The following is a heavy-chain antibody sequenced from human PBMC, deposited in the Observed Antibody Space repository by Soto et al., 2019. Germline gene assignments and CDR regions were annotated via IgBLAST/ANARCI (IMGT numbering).Heavy chain of an antibody. D-gene: IGHD2-21*02. CDR2: IYHSGRT. CDR1: GDSISSDKW. V-gene: IGHV4-4*02. J-gene: IGHJ4*02. Sequence: QVQLQESGPGLVKPSGTLSLTCAVSGDSISSDKWWSWVRQPPEKGLEWIGEIYHSGRTNCNPSHKSRVTISVEKAKYLFSLELSSMTAADTAVYYCARGGDWEFDYWGQGSLVTVSS. CDR3: ARGGDWEFDY.